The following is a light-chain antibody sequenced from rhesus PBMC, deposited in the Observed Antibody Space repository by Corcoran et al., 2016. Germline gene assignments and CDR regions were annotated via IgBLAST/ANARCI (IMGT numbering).Light chain of an antibody. CDR2: KTS. J-gene: IGKJ1*01. V-gene: IGKV1-43*02. CDR3: LQYNSDPPT. Sequence: DIQMTQSPSSLSASVGDSITITCRASQGISSYLNWYQQKPGKAPKRLIYKTSSWERGVPSRFSGSGSWTDFTLTISSLQPEDFATYYCLQYNSDPPTFGQGTKVEIK. CDR1: QGISSY.